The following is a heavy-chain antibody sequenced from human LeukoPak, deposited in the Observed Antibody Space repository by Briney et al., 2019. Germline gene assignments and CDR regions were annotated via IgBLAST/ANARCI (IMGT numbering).Heavy chain of an antibody. CDR2: INTNTGNP. J-gene: IGHJ3*02. V-gene: IGHV7-4-1*02. Sequence: ASVKVSCKASGYTFTSYAMDWVRQAPGQGPELMGWINTNTGNPTYAQGFTGRFVFSLDTSVSTAYLQISSLKAEDTAVYYCARDLRGDAFDIWGQGTMVTVSS. CDR3: ARDLRGDAFDI. D-gene: IGHD5/OR15-5a*01. CDR1: GYTFTSYA.